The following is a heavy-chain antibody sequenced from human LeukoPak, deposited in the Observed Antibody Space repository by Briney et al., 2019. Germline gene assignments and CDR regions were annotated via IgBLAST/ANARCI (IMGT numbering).Heavy chain of an antibody. D-gene: IGHD3-3*01. V-gene: IGHV4-39*01. CDR2: IYYSGST. CDR1: GGSISSHSYY. J-gene: IGHJ4*02. CDR3: ARHTYYDFWSGSGPRWDY. Sequence: SETLSLTCTVSGGSISSHSYYWGWIRQPPGKGLEWIGSIYYSGSTYYNPSLKSRVTISVDTSKNQFSLKLSSVTAADTAVYYCARHTYYDFWSGSGPRWDYWGQGTLVTVSS.